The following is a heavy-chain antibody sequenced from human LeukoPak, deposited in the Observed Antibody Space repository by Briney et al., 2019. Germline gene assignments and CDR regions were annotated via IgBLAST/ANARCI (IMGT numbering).Heavy chain of an antibody. CDR1: GGSISSSSYY. J-gene: IGHJ4*02. D-gene: IGHD2/OR15-2a*01. V-gene: IGHV4-39*07. CDR3: ARGGSLWNFSN. Sequence: PSETLSLTCTVSGGSISSSSYYWGWIRQPPGKGLEWIGSIYYGVSTYYNPSLKSRVIISVDTSKNQFSLKLSSVTAADTAVYYCARGGSLWNFSNWGQGTLVTVSS. CDR2: IYYGVST.